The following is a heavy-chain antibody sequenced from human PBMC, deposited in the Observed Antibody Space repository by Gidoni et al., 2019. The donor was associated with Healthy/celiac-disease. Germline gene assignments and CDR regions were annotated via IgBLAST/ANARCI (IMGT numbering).Heavy chain of an antibody. D-gene: IGHD6-19*01. CDR1: GFTFSSYS. CDR3: AREAVWYFDL. V-gene: IGHV3-21*01. J-gene: IGHJ2*01. CDR2: ISSSSSYI. Sequence: EVQLVESGGGLVKPGGSLRLSCAASGFTFSSYSMTWVRQAPGKGLEWVSSISSSSSYIYYADSVKGRFTISRDNAKNSLYLQMNSLRAEDTTVYYCAREAVWYFDLWGRGTLVTVSS.